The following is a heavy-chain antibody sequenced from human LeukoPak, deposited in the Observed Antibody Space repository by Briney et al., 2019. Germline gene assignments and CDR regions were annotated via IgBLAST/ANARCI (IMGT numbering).Heavy chain of an antibody. V-gene: IGHV1-2*02. J-gene: IGHJ4*02. CDR2: INPNSGGT. CDR3: ARLYGDGYGFDY. D-gene: IGHD5-24*01. CDR1: GYTFTGYY. Sequence: ASVKVSCKASGYTFTGYYMHWVRQAPGQGLEWMGWINPNSGGTNYAQKFQGRVTMTRDTSISTAYMELSRLRSDDTAVYCCARLYGDGYGFDYWGQGTLVTVSS.